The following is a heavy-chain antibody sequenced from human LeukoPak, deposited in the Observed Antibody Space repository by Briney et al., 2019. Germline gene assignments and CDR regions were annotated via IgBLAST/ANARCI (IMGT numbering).Heavy chain of an antibody. J-gene: IGHJ4*02. CDR1: GFTFSNYA. CDR3: TKGTIWLPFDY. CDR2: ISGSGGST. D-gene: IGHD5-18*01. V-gene: IGHV3-23*01. Sequence: GGTLRLSCAASGFTFSNYAMSWARQAPGKGLEWVSAISGSGGSTYYADSVKGRFTISRDNSKNTLYLQMNSLRAEDTAVYYCTKGTIWLPFDYWGQGTLVTVSS.